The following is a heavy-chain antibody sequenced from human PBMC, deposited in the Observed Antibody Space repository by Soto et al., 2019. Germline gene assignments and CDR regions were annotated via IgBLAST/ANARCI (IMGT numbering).Heavy chain of an antibody. D-gene: IGHD3-16*01. CDR2: IYHSGST. J-gene: IGHJ4*02. CDR3: ASSGGGEDY. V-gene: IGHV4-4*02. CDR1: GGSISSSHW. Sequence: QVQLQESGPGLVKPSGTLSLSCAVSGGSISSSHWWTWVRQPPGKGLEWIGEIYHSGSTNYNPSRKSGVTISVDTSRIQFSPNLSSVAAADTAVYFCASSGGGEDYWGQGILVTVSS.